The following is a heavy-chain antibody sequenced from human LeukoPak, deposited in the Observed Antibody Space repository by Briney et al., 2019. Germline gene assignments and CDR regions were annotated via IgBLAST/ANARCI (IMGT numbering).Heavy chain of an antibody. D-gene: IGHD3-9*01. Sequence: SETLSLTCTVSGGSISSGSYYWSWIRQPAGKGLEWIGRIYTSGSTNYNPSLKSRVTISVDTSKNQFSLKLSSVTAADTAVYYCARVDYDILTGLSGGSWFDPWGQGTLVTVSS. J-gene: IGHJ5*02. V-gene: IGHV4-61*02. CDR3: ARVDYDILTGLSGGSWFDP. CDR2: IYTSGST. CDR1: GGSISSGSYY.